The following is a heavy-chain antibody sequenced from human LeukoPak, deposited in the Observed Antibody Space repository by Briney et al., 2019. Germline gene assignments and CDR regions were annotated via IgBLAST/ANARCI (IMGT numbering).Heavy chain of an antibody. CDR1: GFTFSTYW. J-gene: IGHJ4*02. CDR3: ARASTRGTSSWYS. Sequence: PGGSLRLSRAGSGFTFSTYWMNWVRQAPGKGLEWVANMNQDGSEKYYLDPVKGRFTISRDNAKNSVYLQMNSLRAEDTAVYYCARASTRGTSSWYSWGQGTLVTVSS. D-gene: IGHD6-13*01. V-gene: IGHV3-7*03. CDR2: MNQDGSEK.